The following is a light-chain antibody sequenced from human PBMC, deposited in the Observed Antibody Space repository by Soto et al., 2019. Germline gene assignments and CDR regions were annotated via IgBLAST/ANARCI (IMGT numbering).Light chain of an antibody. V-gene: IGKV3-20*01. CDR2: GAS. Sequence: EIVLTQSPGTLSLSPGERATLSCRASQSVSSSYVAWYQQKPDQAPRLVIYGASRRATGIPDRFSGSGSETDFTLTISRLEPEDFAVYYCLQYGSSPGTFGQGTKLEIK. CDR3: LQYGSSPGT. J-gene: IGKJ2*01. CDR1: QSVSSSY.